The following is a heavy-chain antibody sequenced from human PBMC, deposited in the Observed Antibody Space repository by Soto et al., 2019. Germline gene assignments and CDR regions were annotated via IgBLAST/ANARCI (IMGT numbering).Heavy chain of an antibody. CDR1: GFTFSSFG. Sequence: QVQLVESGGGVVQPGRSQRLSCAVSGFTFSSFGMHWVRQAPGKGLEWVANIWYDGNNEYYADSVMGRFTISRDNSNDTLYLQMTSLRVEDTAVYYCARGGGYLDYWGRGTLITVSS. J-gene: IGHJ4*02. CDR3: ARGGGYLDY. D-gene: IGHD2-15*01. V-gene: IGHV3-33*01. CDR2: IWYDGNNE.